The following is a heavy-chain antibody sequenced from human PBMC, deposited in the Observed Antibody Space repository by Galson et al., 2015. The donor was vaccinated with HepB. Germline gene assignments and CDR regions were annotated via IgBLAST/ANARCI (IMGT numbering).Heavy chain of an antibody. CDR2: MNPNTGDT. CDR1: GYTFTNFD. V-gene: IGHV1-8*01. J-gene: IGHJ4*02. CDR3: ARGAAAGDH. D-gene: IGHD6-13*01. Sequence: SVKVSCKASGYTFTNFDINWVRQATGQGLEWMGWMNPNTGDTRYAQKFQGRVTMTRNTSISTAYMELSSLTSGDTAVYFCARGAAAGDHWGQGALVTVSS.